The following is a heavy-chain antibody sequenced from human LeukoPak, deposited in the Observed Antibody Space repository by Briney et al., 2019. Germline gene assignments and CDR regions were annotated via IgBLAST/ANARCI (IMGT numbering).Heavy chain of an antibody. D-gene: IGHD3-22*01. V-gene: IGHV1-2*02. J-gene: IGHJ4*02. CDR2: IIPHSGDT. Sequence: ASVKVSCKASGYTFTGYYIHWVRQAPGQGLEWMGWIIPHSGDTKYAKNFQGRVTMTRDTSISTAYMELSGLRSDDTAIYYCARGIRDNSGYHFVGFDYWGQRTLVTVSS. CDR1: GYTFTGYY. CDR3: ARGIRDNSGYHFVGFDY.